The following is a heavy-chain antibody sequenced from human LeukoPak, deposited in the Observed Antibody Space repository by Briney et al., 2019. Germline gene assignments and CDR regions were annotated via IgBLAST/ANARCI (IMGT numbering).Heavy chain of an antibody. D-gene: IGHD2-8*01. CDR3: ARGVNGNSDY. CDR1: GFTFSNSW. J-gene: IGHJ4*02. CDR2: SNPDGSST. V-gene: IGHV3-74*01. Sequence: GGSLRLSCAASGFTFSNSWMHWARQAPGKGLVWVSRSNPDGSSTTYADSVQGRFTISRDNAKNTLYLQMNSLRAEDTAIYFCARGVNGNSDYWGQGTLVTVSS.